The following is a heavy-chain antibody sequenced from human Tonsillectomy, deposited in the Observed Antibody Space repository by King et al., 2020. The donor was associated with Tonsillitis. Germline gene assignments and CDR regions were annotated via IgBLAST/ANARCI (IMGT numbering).Heavy chain of an antibody. D-gene: IGHD1-26*01. CDR1: GFTFRSYW. Sequence: DVQLVESGGGLVQPGGSLSLSCAASGFTFRSYWMHWVRQAPGKGLVWVSRINSDGSSTAYADSVKGRFTISRDNAKNTLYLQMSSLRVEDTAVYYCVSDAPFSGWGRGTLVTVSS. J-gene: IGHJ4*02. CDR2: INSDGSST. CDR3: VSDAPFSG. V-gene: IGHV3-74*01.